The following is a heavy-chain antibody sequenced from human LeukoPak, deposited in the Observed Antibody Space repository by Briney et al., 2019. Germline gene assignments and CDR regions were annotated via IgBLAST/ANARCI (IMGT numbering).Heavy chain of an antibody. CDR2: IYYTGST. J-gene: IGHJ4*02. D-gene: IGHD6-6*01. Sequence: PSETLSLTCTVSGASMSSHYWTWIRQDPGTGLEWIGNIYYTGSTSYNPALESRVTISLDTSNNQFSLKLTSVTAADTAVYYCAKEGGPARPGLDSWGQGTLVTVSS. V-gene: IGHV4-59*11. CDR1: GASMSSHY. CDR3: AKEGGPARPGLDS.